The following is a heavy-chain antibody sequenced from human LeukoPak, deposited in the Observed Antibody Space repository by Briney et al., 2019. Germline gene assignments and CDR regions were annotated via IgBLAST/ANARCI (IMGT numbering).Heavy chain of an antibody. D-gene: IGHD1-1*01. CDR2: ILYTGSS. Sequence: PSETLSLTCSVSGDSINRSPYYWGWIRQPPGKGLEWIASILYTGSSYYSPSLSSRVTISVDTSKNQLSLKLRFLTAADTSVYYCARHGRGNVSPILYWGQGTLVTVSS. V-gene: IGHV4-39*01. J-gene: IGHJ4*02. CDR1: GDSINRSPYY. CDR3: ARHGRGNVSPILY.